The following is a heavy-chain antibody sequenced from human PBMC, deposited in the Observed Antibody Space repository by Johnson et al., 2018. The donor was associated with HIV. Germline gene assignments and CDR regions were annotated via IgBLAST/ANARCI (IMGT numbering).Heavy chain of an antibody. CDR3: ARHWAAAGRDAFDI. V-gene: IGHV3-7*05. Sequence: EVQLVESGGGLVHPGGSLRLSCATSGFTFSSYWMSWVRQAPGKGLEWVANIKQDGSEKYYVDSVKGRFTISRDSAKNSLYLQMNSLRAEDTAVYYCARHWAAAGRDAFDIWGQGTMASVSS. CDR2: IKQDGSEK. CDR1: GFTFSSYW. J-gene: IGHJ3*02. D-gene: IGHD6-13*01.